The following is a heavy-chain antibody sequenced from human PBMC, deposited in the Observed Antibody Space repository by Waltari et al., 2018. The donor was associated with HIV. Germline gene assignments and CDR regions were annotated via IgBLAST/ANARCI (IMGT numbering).Heavy chain of an antibody. V-gene: IGHV3-53*02. CDR2: LYSCGST. Sequence: EVQLVETGGGLIQPGGSLRLSCAASGFTVSRTYMNWVRQAPGKGLEWVSVLYSCGSTYYADSVKGRFTISRDNSKNTLYLQMNSLRAEDTAVYYCAKTLDTIMVFDSWGQGTLVTVSS. D-gene: IGHD5-18*01. J-gene: IGHJ4*02. CDR3: AKTLDTIMVFDS. CDR1: GFTVSRTY.